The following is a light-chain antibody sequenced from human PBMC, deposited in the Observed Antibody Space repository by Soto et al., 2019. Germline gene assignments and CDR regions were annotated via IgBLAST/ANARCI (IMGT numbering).Light chain of an antibody. V-gene: IGKV3-20*01. CDR1: QSVSSSY. J-gene: IGKJ4*02. Sequence: EIVLTQSPGTLSLSPGERATLSCRASQSVSSSYLAWYHQKPGQAPRLLIYGASSRATGIPDRFSGSGAGTAFTLTISSLEPEVFAVDYCQQYGSSRPLTFGEGTKVEIK. CDR3: QQYGSSRPLT. CDR2: GAS.